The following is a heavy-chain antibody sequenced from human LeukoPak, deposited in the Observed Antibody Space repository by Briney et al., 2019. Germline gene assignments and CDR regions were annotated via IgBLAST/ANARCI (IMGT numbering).Heavy chain of an antibody. D-gene: IGHD3-3*01. Sequence: GGSLRLSCAASGFTVSSNYMSWVRQAPGKGLELVANIKQDRSEKHYVDSVKGRFTISRDNAKNSLYLQMNSLRAEDTAVYYCARLREIPVFGVVTKSTSYFDYWGQGTLVTVSS. CDR3: ARLREIPVFGVVTKSTSYFDY. CDR1: GFTVSSNY. V-gene: IGHV3-7*01. CDR2: IKQDRSEK. J-gene: IGHJ4*02.